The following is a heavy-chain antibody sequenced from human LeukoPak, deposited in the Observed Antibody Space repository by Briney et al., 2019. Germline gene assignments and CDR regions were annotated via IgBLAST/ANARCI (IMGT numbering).Heavy chain of an antibody. CDR2: IFTSGST. CDR3: ARDLYCSSTSCYRFDP. J-gene: IGHJ5*02. V-gene: IGHV4-4*07. CDR1: GGSISSYY. Sequence: SETLSLTCTVSGGSISSYYWSWIRQPAGKGLEWIGRIFTSGSTNYNPSLKSRVTMSVDTSKNQFSLKLSSVTAADTAVYYCARDLYCSSTSCYRFDPWGQGTLVTASS. D-gene: IGHD2-2*01.